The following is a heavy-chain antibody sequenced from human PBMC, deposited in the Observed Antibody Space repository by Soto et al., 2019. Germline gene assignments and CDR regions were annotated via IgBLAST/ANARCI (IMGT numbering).Heavy chain of an antibody. Sequence: SETLSLTCTVSGGSIGSSSYYWGWIRQPPGKGLEWIGSIYYSGSTYYNPSLKSRVTISVDTSKNQFSLKLSSVTAADTAVYYCARHDPSGYYYGMDVWGQGTTVTVSS. CDR2: IYYSGST. V-gene: IGHV4-39*01. CDR3: ARHDPSGYYYGMDV. J-gene: IGHJ6*02. CDR1: GGSIGSSSYY.